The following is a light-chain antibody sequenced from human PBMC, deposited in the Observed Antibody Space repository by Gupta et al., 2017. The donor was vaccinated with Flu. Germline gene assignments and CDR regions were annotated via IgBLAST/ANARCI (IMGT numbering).Light chain of an antibody. CDR2: VGTGVIVG. V-gene: IGLV9-49*01. CDR1: SGYSNYT. CDR3: GSDHGSGSNFVYR. Sequence: QPVLTQPPSASASLGASVTLTCTLSSGYSNYTVDWYQQRPGKCPRFVLRVGTGVIVGSKGDGIPDSFSVLGSALNRYPTIKNIQEEDDSDDHGGSDHGSGSNFVYRFGGGTKLTVL. J-gene: IGLJ2*01.